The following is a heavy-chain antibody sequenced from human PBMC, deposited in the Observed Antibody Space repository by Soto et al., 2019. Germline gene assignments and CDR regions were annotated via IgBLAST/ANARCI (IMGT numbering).Heavy chain of an antibody. Sequence: SVKVSCKASGGTFSSYAISWVRPAPGQGLEWMGGIIPIFGTANYAQKFQGRVTITADESTSTAYMELSSLRSEDTAVYYCARDQHLGIALAGIDYYYGMNVWG. CDR1: GGTFSSYA. CDR3: ARDQHLGIALAGIDYYYGMNV. CDR2: IIPIFGTA. J-gene: IGHJ6*02. V-gene: IGHV1-69*13. D-gene: IGHD6-19*01.